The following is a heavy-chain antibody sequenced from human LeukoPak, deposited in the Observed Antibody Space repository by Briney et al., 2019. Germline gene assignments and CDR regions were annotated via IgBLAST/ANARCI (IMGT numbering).Heavy chain of an antibody. CDR1: GFTFSSYS. Sequence: PGGSLRLSCAASGFTFSSYSMNWVRQAPGKGLEWVSSISSSSSYIYHADSVKGRFTISRDNAKNSLYLQMNSLRAEDTAVYYCARDLYPAGEWAYWGQGTLVTVSS. D-gene: IGHD3-10*01. J-gene: IGHJ4*02. CDR2: ISSSSSYI. V-gene: IGHV3-21*01. CDR3: ARDLYPAGEWAY.